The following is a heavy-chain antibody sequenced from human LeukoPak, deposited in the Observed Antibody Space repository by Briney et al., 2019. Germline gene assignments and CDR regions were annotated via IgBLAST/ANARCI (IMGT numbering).Heavy chain of an antibody. Sequence: SETLSLTCAVFGGSFSGYYWSRIRQPPGKGLEWIGEINHSGSTNYNPSLKSRVTISVDTSKNQFSLKLSSVTAADTAVYYCARGVGVGTFFDYWGQETLVTVSS. CDR3: ARGVGVGTFFDY. D-gene: IGHD7-27*01. CDR2: INHSGST. V-gene: IGHV4-34*01. CDR1: GGSFSGYY. J-gene: IGHJ4*02.